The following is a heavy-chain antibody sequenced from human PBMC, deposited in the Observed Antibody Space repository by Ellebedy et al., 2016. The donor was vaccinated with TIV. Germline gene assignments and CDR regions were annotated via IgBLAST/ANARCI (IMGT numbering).Heavy chain of an antibody. CDR3: AREAVAGNFDY. D-gene: IGHD6-19*01. CDR1: GFTFSSYD. Sequence: GGSLRLSXAASGFTFSSYDMHWVRQATGKGLEWVSGIGTAGDTYYAGSVKGRFTISRDNAKNSLYLQMNSLRAEDTAVYYCAREAVAGNFDYWGQGTLVTVSP. V-gene: IGHV3-13*01. J-gene: IGHJ4*02. CDR2: IGTAGDT.